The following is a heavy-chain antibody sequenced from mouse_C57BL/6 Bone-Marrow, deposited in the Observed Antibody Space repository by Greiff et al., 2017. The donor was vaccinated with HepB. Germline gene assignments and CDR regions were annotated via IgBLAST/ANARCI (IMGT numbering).Heavy chain of an antibody. CDR1: GYSFTDYN. D-gene: IGHD1-1*01. CDR2: INPNYGTT. V-gene: IGHV1-39*01. Sequence: EVQLQQSGPELVKPGASVKISCKASGYSFTDYNMNWVKQSNGQSLEWIGVINPNYGTTSYNQKFKGKATLTVDQSSSTAYMQLNSLTSEDSAVYYCARSGGILITTGVAIPHWYFDVWGTGTTVTVSS. CDR3: ARSGGILITTGVAIPHWYFDV. J-gene: IGHJ1*03.